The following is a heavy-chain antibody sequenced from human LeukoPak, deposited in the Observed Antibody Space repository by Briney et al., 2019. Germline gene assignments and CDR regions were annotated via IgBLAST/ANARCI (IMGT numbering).Heavy chain of an antibody. D-gene: IGHD3-16*01. CDR1: GFTFSSYG. Sequence: GGPLRLSCAASGFTFSSYGMHWVRQAPGKGLEWVAFIRYDGSNKYYADSVKGRFTISRDNSKNTLYLQMNSLRAEDTAVYYCARVGDLYGWFDPWGQGTLVTVSS. CDR2: IRYDGSNK. J-gene: IGHJ5*02. V-gene: IGHV3-30*02. CDR3: ARVGDLYGWFDP.